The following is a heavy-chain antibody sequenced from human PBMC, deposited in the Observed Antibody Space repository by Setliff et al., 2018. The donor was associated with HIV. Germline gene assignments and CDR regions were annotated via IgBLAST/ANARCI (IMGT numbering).Heavy chain of an antibody. Sequence: ASVKVSCKASGYTFTGYHMHWVRQAPGQGLEWTGWIRTYNGNTNYAQRLQGRVTMTTDTSTSTAYMELRSLRSDDTAVYYCARGYDGSGFYYVYWGQGTLVTVSS. J-gene: IGHJ4*02. D-gene: IGHD3-22*01. V-gene: IGHV1-18*04. CDR3: ARGYDGSGFYYVY. CDR1: GYTFTGYH. CDR2: IRTYNGNT.